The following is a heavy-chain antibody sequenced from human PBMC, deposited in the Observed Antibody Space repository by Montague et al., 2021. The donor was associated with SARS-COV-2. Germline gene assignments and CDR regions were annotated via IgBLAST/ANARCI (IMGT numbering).Heavy chain of an antibody. V-gene: IGHV4-39*07. D-gene: IGHD4-17*01. CDR1: GGSISSNTYY. CDR2: IFYSKTT. CDR3: ARGMNFGDYPIDS. Sequence: SETLSLTCTVSGGSISSNTYYWSWIRQPPGKGLEWIGNIFYSKTTYYNPSLKSRVTISVDTSKNQYSLTLRFVTAADAALYYCARGMNFGDYPIDSWGQGTLVTVSS. J-gene: IGHJ4*02.